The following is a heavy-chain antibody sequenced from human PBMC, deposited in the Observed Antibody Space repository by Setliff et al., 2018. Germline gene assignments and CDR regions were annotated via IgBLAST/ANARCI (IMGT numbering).Heavy chain of an antibody. CDR1: GYSISSGYY. V-gene: IGHV4-38-2*02. CDR2: IYRSGST. CDR3: ARDILNFWSGFVLRYFDL. Sequence: PSETLSLTCAVSGYSISSGYYWGWIRQAPGKGLEWIASIYRSGSTYYNPSLKSRVTISVDTSKNQFSLKLSSVTAADTAVYYCARDILNFWSGFVLRYFDLWGRGTLVTVSS. J-gene: IGHJ2*01. D-gene: IGHD3-3*01.